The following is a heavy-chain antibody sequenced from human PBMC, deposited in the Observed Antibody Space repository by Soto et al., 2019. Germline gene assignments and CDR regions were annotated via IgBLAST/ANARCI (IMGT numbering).Heavy chain of an antibody. CDR1: GGTISIGDYY. J-gene: IGHJ5*02. D-gene: IGHD3-10*01. CDR2: IYYSGST. V-gene: IGHV4-30-4*02. Sequence: SETLSLTCTVSGGTISIGDYYWSWIRQPPGKGLEWIGYIYYSGSTYYNPSLKSRVTISVDTSKNQFSLKLSSVTAADTAVSYCARGVGQTAVHGWFDPWGQGTVVTVSS. CDR3: ARGVGQTAVHGWFDP.